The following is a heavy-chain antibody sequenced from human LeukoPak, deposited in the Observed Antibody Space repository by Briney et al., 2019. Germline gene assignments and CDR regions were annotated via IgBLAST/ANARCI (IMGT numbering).Heavy chain of an antibody. Sequence: SETLSLTCAVSRYSISSGYYWGWSRQPPGKGLEWIGSIYHSGSTYYNPSLKSRVIISVDTSKNQFSLKLNSVTAADTAIYYCARGYCISTSCYATIDFWGQGTLVTVSS. J-gene: IGHJ4*02. V-gene: IGHV4-38-2*01. CDR2: IYHSGST. CDR3: ARGYCISTSCYATIDF. CDR1: RYSISSGYY. D-gene: IGHD2-2*01.